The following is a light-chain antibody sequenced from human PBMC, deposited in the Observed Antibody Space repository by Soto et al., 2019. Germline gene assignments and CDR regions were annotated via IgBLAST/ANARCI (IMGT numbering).Light chain of an antibody. Sequence: QSALTQPRSVSGSPGQSVTISCTGTSSDVGGYEFVSWYQQHPGTAPKVMIYDVTERPSGVPDRFSGSKSGNTASLTISGLQAEDEADYYCCSYVGSGTWVFGGGTKLTVL. V-gene: IGLV2-11*01. J-gene: IGLJ3*02. CDR1: SSDVGGYEF. CDR3: CSYVGSGTWV. CDR2: DVT.